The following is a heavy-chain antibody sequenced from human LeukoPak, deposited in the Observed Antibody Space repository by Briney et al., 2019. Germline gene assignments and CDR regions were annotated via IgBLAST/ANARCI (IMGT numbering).Heavy chain of an antibody. Sequence: SQTLSLTCAISGDSVSSNSAAWNWIRQSPSRGLEWLGRTYYRSKWYNDYAVSVKSRIIINPDTSKNQFSLQLNSVTPDDTAVYYCAGTMVRGDHFDDWGQGTLVTVSS. CDR3: AGTMVRGDHFDD. CDR1: GDSVSSNSAA. V-gene: IGHV6-1*01. J-gene: IGHJ4*02. D-gene: IGHD3-10*01. CDR2: TYYRSKWYN.